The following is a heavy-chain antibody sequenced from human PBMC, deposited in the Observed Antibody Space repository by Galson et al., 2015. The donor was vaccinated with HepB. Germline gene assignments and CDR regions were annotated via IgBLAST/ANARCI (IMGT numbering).Heavy chain of an antibody. CDR1: GYSFTSYW. Sequence: SGAEVKKPGESLKISCKGSGYSFTSYWIGWVRQMPGKGLEWMGIIYPGDSDTRYSPSFQGHVTISADKSISTAYLQWSSLKASDTAMYYCASLGDIVVVPAAPPPPDYGMDVWGQGTTVTVSS. D-gene: IGHD2-2*01. CDR2: IYPGDSDT. V-gene: IGHV5-51*03. J-gene: IGHJ6*02. CDR3: ASLGDIVVVPAAPPPPDYGMDV.